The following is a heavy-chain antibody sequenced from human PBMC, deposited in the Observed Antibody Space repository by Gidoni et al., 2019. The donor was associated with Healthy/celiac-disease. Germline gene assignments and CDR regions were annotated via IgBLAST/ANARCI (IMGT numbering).Heavy chain of an antibody. Sequence: EVQLLESGGGLVQPGGSLRLSCAASGFTFSSYAMSWVRQAPGKGLEWVSAISGSGGSTYYADAVKGRFTISRDNSKNTLYLQMNSLRAEDTAVYYCAKTAQDGYCSSTSCSLDYWGQGTLVTVSS. V-gene: IGHV3-23*01. CDR2: ISGSGGST. J-gene: IGHJ4*02. CDR1: GFTFSSYA. CDR3: AKTAQDGYCSSTSCSLDY. D-gene: IGHD2-2*03.